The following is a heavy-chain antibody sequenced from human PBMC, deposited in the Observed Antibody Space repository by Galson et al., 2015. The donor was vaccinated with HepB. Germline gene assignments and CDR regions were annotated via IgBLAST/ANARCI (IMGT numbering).Heavy chain of an antibody. Sequence: SLRLSCAASGFTFSSYSMNWVRQAPGKGLEWVSSISSSSSYIYYADSVKGRFTISRDNAKNSLYLQMNSLRAEDTAVYYCARDISMVRGVITWYFDLWGRGTLVTVSS. J-gene: IGHJ2*01. D-gene: IGHD3-10*01. CDR3: ARDISMVRGVITWYFDL. CDR2: ISSSSSYI. V-gene: IGHV3-21*01. CDR1: GFTFSSYS.